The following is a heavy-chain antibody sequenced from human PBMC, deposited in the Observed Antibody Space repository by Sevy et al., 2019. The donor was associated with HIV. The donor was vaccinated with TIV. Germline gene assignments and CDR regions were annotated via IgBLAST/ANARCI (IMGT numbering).Heavy chain of an antibody. J-gene: IGHJ4*02. V-gene: IGHV3-23*01. D-gene: IGHD6-19*01. CDR3: AKEWTQLSDWYGELDY. CDR2: IRISGGNT. Sequence: GGSLRLSCAASGFTFSNYAMSWVRQAPGKGLEWVSSIRISGGNTYYADSVKGRFTISRDNSKKTLYLQMNSLRAEDTAVYYCAKEWTQLSDWYGELDYWGQGSLVTVSS. CDR1: GFTFSNYA.